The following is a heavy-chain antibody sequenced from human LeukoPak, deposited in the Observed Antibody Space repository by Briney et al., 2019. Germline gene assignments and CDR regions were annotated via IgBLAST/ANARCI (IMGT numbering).Heavy chain of an antibody. CDR1: GFTFSSYA. V-gene: IGHV3-23*01. Sequence: GGSLRLSCAASGFTFSSYAMSWVRQAPGKGLEWVSAISGSGGSTYYADSVKGRFTISRDNSKNTLYLQMNSLRAEDTAVYYCARGDDSSGYYLDYWGQGTLVTVSS. CDR3: ARGDDSSGYYLDY. D-gene: IGHD3-22*01. CDR2: ISGSGGST. J-gene: IGHJ4*02.